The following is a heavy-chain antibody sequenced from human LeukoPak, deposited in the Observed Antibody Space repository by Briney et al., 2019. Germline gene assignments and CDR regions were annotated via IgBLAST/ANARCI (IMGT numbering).Heavy chain of an antibody. CDR2: IYSGGST. V-gene: IGHV3-53*01. Sequence: GGSLRLSCAASGFTVSSNYMTWVRQAPGKGLEWVSVIYSGGSTSYADSVKGRFTISRDNSKNTLYLQMNSLRAEDTAVYYCARVLFERGYNWFDPWGQGILVTVSS. CDR1: GFTVSSNY. D-gene: IGHD2-21*01. CDR3: ARVLFERGYNWFDP. J-gene: IGHJ5*02.